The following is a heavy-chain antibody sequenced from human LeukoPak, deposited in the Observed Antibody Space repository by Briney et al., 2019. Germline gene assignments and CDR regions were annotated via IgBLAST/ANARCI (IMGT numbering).Heavy chain of an antibody. Sequence: PSETLSLTCTVSGGSISSYYWSWIRQPAGKGLEWIGRIYTSGSTNYNPSLKSRVTMLVDTSKNQFSLKLSSVTAADTAVYYCARDGIAAPTPYYYYYMDVWGKGTTVTVSS. V-gene: IGHV4-4*07. J-gene: IGHJ6*03. CDR1: GGSISSYY. CDR3: ARDGIAAPTPYYYYYMDV. D-gene: IGHD6-13*01. CDR2: IYTSGST.